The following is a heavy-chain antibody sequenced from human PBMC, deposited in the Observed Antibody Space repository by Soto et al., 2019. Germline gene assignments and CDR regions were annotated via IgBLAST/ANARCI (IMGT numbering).Heavy chain of an antibody. CDR3: ANVPPQWLRWLAHDY. Sequence: GGSLRLSCAASGFTVSSNYMSWVRQAPGKGLEWVSVIYSGGSTYYADSVKGRFTISRDNSKNTLYLQMNSLRAADTAVYYCANVPPQWLRWLAHDYWGQGTLVTVSS. D-gene: IGHD6-19*01. V-gene: IGHV3-66*01. CDR2: IYSGGST. J-gene: IGHJ4*02. CDR1: GFTVSSNY.